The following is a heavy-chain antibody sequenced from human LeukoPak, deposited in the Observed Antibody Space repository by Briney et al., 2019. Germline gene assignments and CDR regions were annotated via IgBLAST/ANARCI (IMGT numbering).Heavy chain of an antibody. Sequence: GGSLRLSCAASGFTFSDYYMSWIRQAPGKGLEWLSYISNTGSAIHYANSVKGRFTISRDNAKNSLYLQMNSLRADDTAVYYCARDKQRGIPWDHWGQGALVTVSS. V-gene: IGHV3-11*01. CDR1: GFTFSDYY. D-gene: IGHD3-16*01. CDR2: ISNTGSAI. J-gene: IGHJ4*02. CDR3: ARDKQRGIPWDH.